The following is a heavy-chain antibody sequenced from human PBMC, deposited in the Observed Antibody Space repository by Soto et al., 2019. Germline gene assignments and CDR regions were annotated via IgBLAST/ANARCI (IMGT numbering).Heavy chain of an antibody. D-gene: IGHD3-22*01. CDR3: ARGGTNYYYDSSGYYYFDY. V-gene: IGHV3-21*01. J-gene: IGHJ4*02. Sequence: EVQLVESGGGLVKPGGSLRLSCAASGFTFNSYSMSWVRQAPGKGLEWVSSISSSSSYIYYADSVKGRFTISRDNAKNSLYLQMNSLRAEDTAVYYCARGGTNYYYDSSGYYYFDYWGQGTLVTVSS. CDR1: GFTFNSYS. CDR2: ISSSSSYI.